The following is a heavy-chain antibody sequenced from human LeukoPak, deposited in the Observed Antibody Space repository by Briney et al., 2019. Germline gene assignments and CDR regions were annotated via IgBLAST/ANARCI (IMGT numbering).Heavy chain of an antibody. CDR1: GFTFSSYG. J-gene: IGHJ6*02. CDR2: ISYDGSNK. CDR3: ARGPEGTVDYYYGMDV. Sequence: SGGSLRLSCAASGFTFSSYGMHWVRQAPGKGLEWVAVISYDGSNKYYADSVKGRFTISRDNSKNTLYLQMNSLRAEDTAVYYCARGPEGTVDYYYGMDVWGQGTTVTVSS. D-gene: IGHD3-10*01. V-gene: IGHV3-30*03.